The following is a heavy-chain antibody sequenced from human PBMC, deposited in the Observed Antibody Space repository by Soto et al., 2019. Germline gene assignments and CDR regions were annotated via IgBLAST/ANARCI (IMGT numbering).Heavy chain of an antibody. D-gene: IGHD2-2*01. V-gene: IGHV3-30*18. Sequence: QVQLVESGGGVVQPGRSLRLSCAASGFTFSSYGMNWVRQAPGKGLEWVAVISYDGSNKYYADSVKGRFTISRDNSKNTLYLKMNSLRAGDTAVYYCAKDGEYGSTCLPSEYWGQGTLVTVSS. CDR1: GFTFSSYG. CDR3: AKDGEYGSTCLPSEY. J-gene: IGHJ4*02. CDR2: ISYDGSNK.